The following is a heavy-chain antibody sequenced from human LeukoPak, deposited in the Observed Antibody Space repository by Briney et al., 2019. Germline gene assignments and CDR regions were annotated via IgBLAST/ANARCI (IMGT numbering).Heavy chain of an antibody. Sequence: GGSLRLSCAASGFTFSSYGMHWVRQAPGKGQEWVAFIRYDGSNKYYADSVKCRFTISRDNSKNTLYLQMNSLRAEDTAVYYCAKPSTGRVHDAFDNWGQGTMVTVSS. CDR2: IRYDGSNK. CDR1: GFTFSSYG. D-gene: IGHD1-14*01. J-gene: IGHJ3*02. V-gene: IGHV3-30*02. CDR3: AKPSTGRVHDAFDN.